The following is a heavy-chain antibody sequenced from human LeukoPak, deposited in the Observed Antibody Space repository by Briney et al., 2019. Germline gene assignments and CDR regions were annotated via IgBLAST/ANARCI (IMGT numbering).Heavy chain of an antibody. J-gene: IGHJ3*02. CDR1: GFTFSSYA. Sequence: GGSLRLSCAASGFTFSSYAMHWVRQAPGKGLEWVAVISYDGSNKYYADSVKGRFTISRDNSKNTLYLQMNSLRAEDTAVYYCARGSSSWYIARAFDIWGQGTMVTVSS. CDR2: ISYDGSNK. CDR3: ARGSSSWYIARAFDI. V-gene: IGHV3-30*04. D-gene: IGHD6-13*01.